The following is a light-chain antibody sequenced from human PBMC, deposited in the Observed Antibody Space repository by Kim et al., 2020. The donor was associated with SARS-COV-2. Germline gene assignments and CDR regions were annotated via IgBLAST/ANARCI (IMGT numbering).Light chain of an antibody. CDR1: QSVSRS. CDR3: QQYTDWPPAT. V-gene: IGKV3-11*01. Sequence: LSPGDRATLSCRASQSVSRSLAWYHHKPGQSPRLLIWDALNRATGVPARFRASGSGTDFTLTISSLESEDFGVYYCQQYTDWPPATFGQGTKLEI. CDR2: DAL. J-gene: IGKJ2*01.